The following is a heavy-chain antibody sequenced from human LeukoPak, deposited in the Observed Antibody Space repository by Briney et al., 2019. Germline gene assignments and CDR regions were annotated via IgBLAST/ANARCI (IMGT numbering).Heavy chain of an antibody. J-gene: IGHJ6*02. D-gene: IGHD3-10*01. V-gene: IGHV3-48*01. CDR1: GFTLSSYS. CDR2: ISSSSSTI. Sequence: PGGSLRLSCAASGFTLSSYSMNWVRQAPGKGLEWVSYISSSSSTIYYADSVKGRFTISRDNAKNSLYLQMNSLRAEDTAVYYCAAYGSGSSYYYGMDVWGQGTTVTVSS. CDR3: AAYGSGSSYYYGMDV.